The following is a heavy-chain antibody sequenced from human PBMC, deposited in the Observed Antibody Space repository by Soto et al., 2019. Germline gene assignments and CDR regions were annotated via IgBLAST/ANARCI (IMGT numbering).Heavy chain of an antibody. CDR2: IYPGDSDT. Sequence: GESLKISCKGSEYSFSTYWIAWVRQMPGKGLEWMGVIYPGDSDTRYSPSFQGQVTISADKSISTAYLQWSSLKASDTAMYYCARRQSSSWYHYGMDVWGQGTTVTVSS. J-gene: IGHJ6*02. V-gene: IGHV5-51*01. D-gene: IGHD6-13*01. CDR3: ARRQSSSWYHYGMDV. CDR1: EYSFSTYW.